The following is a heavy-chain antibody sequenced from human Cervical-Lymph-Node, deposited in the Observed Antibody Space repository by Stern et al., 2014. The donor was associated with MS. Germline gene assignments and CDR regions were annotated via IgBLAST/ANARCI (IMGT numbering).Heavy chain of an antibody. CDR1: GFTFSGYI. Sequence: EVQLVQSGGGLVKPGGSLRLSCAASGFTFSGYIMNWVRQAPGKGLERVSSITSSSGYIYYADSVKGRFTISRDNAKNSLYLQMNSLRVEDTAVYYCARARGSYSLDYWGQGALVTVSS. J-gene: IGHJ4*02. CDR3: ARARGSYSLDY. V-gene: IGHV3-21*01. CDR2: ITSSSGYI. D-gene: IGHD1-26*01.